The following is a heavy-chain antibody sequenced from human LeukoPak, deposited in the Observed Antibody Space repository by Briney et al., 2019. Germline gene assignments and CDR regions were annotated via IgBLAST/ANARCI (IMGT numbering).Heavy chain of an antibody. J-gene: IGHJ5*02. V-gene: IGHV1-18*01. CDR1: GYSFITYS. CDR2: INDYSGNT. CDR3: ARDSTGTDFKLDP. D-gene: IGHD2-2*01. Sequence: ASVKVSCTASGYSFITYSIAWVRQAPGEGVEWRWWINDYSGNTQYAQKFQGRVTLTTDAPTSTAYMELSSLRSDDTAVYYCARDSTGTDFKLDPWGQGTLVTVSS.